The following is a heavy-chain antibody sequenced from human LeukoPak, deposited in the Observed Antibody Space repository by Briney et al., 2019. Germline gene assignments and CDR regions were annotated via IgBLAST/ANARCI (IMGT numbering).Heavy chain of an antibody. D-gene: IGHD3-3*01. CDR2: ISAYNGNT. J-gene: IGHJ3*02. CDR1: GYTFTSYG. V-gene: IGHV1-18*01. Sequence: ASVKVSCKASGYTFTSYGISWVRQAPGQGLEWMGWISAYNGNTNYAQKLQGRVTMTTDTSTSTAYMELRSLRSDDTAVYYCARDGHLEWSEVDAFDIWGQGTMVTVSS. CDR3: ARDGHLEWSEVDAFDI.